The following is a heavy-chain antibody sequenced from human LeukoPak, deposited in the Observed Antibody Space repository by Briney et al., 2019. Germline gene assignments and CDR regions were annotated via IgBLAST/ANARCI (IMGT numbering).Heavy chain of an antibody. Sequence: GGSLRLSCAASGFTFSSYEMNWVRQAPGKGLEWVSYISSSGSTIYYADSVKGRFTISRDNAKNSLYLQMNSLRAEDTAVYYCARRAGAYSHPYDYWGQGTLVTVSS. CDR1: GFTFSSYE. J-gene: IGHJ4*02. V-gene: IGHV3-48*03. CDR3: ARRAGAYSHPYDY. CDR2: ISSSGSTI. D-gene: IGHD4/OR15-4a*01.